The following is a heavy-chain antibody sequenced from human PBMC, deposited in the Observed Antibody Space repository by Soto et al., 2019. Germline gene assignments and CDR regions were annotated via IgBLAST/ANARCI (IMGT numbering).Heavy chain of an antibody. CDR3: VKVADQDYYYYGTDV. CDR1: GFTFSKYG. J-gene: IGHJ6*02. CDR2: ISYTGENT. Sequence: GGSLRLSCSASGFTFSKYGMHWVRQAPGKGLECVSAISYTGENTYYADSVKGRFTISRDNSKNTLFLQMSSLTAEDTGIYYCVKVADQDYYYYGTDVWGQGTTVTVSS. D-gene: IGHD2-15*01. V-gene: IGHV3-64D*06.